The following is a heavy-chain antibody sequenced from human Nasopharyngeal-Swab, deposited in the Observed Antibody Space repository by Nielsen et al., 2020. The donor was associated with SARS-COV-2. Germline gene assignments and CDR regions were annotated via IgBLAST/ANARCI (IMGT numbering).Heavy chain of an antibody. CDR1: GFTFSSYW. Sequence: GGSLRLSCAASGFTFSSYWMHWVRQAPGKGLVWVSRIDNNGGSRIYADSVKGRFTISRDNAKNTLYLQMNSLRAEDTALYYCAKDRSSADYTGGIDYWGQGTLVTVYS. V-gene: IGHV3-74*01. D-gene: IGHD4-11*01. CDR3: AKDRSSADYTGGIDY. CDR2: IDNNGGSR. J-gene: IGHJ4*02.